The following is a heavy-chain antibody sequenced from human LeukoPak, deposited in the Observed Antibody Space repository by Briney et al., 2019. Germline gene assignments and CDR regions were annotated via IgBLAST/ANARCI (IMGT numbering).Heavy chain of an antibody. J-gene: IGHJ4*02. CDR1: GGSISSSSYY. V-gene: IGHV4-39*01. CDR2: IYYSGSP. D-gene: IGHD5-24*01. Sequence: PSETLSLTCTVSGGSISSSSYYWGWIRQPPGKVLEWIGSIYYSGSPYYNPSLKSRVTISVDTSKNQFSLKLSSLTAADTAVYYCARLDGGYWGQGTLVTVSS. CDR3: ARLDGGY.